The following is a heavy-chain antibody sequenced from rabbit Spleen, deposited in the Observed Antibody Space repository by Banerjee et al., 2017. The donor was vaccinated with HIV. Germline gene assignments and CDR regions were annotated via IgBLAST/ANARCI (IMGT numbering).Heavy chain of an antibody. J-gene: IGHJ4*01. CDR2: IYTGNGKN. Sequence: QQQLEESGGDLVKPEGSLTLTCTASGFSFSSHLYMCWVRQAPGKGLEWIGFIYTGNGKNYYASWAKGRFTISRASSTTVTLQVTSLTAADTATYFCTRDDGSGHYIDGYFNLWGPGTLVTVS. D-gene: IGHD1-1*01. CDR3: TRDDGSGHYIDGYFNL. V-gene: IGHV1S45*01. CDR1: GFSFSSHLY.